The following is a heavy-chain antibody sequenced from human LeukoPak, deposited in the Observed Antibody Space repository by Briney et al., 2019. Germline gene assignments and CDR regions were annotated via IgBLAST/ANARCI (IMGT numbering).Heavy chain of an antibody. Sequence: PSQTLSLTCVISGDSLSSSGDAWNWIRQSPSGRLEWLGRTYQRSKWSSDYALSVRSRITDDPDTSKNQFSLQLYSVTPEDTAVYYCARGRASAFDYWDQGTLVTVSS. CDR1: GDSLSSSGDA. D-gene: IGHD6-13*01. CDR2: TYQRSKWSS. J-gene: IGHJ4*02. V-gene: IGHV6-1*01. CDR3: ARGRASAFDY.